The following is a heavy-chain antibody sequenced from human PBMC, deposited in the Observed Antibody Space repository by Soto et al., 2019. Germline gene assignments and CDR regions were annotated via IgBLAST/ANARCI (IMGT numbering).Heavy chain of an antibody. CDR2: IYYSGTT. J-gene: IGHJ5*02. D-gene: IGHD1-26*01. CDR1: GGSISSSSYY. V-gene: IGHV4-39*01. CDR3: ATQEVGGSYVYTFDP. Sequence: SETLSLTCTVSGGSISSSSYYWGWIRQPPGKGLEWIGTIYYSGTTYYNPSLKSRVTISVDTSKNQFSLKLSSVTAADTAVYYCATQEVGGSYVYTFDPWGQGTLVTVSS.